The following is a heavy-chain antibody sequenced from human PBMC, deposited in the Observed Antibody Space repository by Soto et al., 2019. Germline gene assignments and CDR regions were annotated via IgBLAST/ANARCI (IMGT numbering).Heavy chain of an antibody. CDR1: GFIFSAFS. CDR3: AREKKHQSLGGRFGMDV. D-gene: IGHD2-2*01. V-gene: IGHV3-21*01. J-gene: IGHJ6*02. CDR2: IGSSGGCI. Sequence: GGSLRLSCAVSGFIFSAFSMNWVRQAPGKGLGWGASIGSSGGCIFSADAVKGRFTISSDNAKKSLDLQINSLRAADTAVYYCAREKKHQSLGGRFGMDVWGQGTTVTVSS.